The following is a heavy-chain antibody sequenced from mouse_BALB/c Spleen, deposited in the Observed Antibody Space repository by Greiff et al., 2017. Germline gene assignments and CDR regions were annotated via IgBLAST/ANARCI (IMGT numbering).Heavy chain of an antibody. V-gene: IGHV5-6-3*01. CDR1: GFTFSSYG. CDR2: INSNGGST. J-gene: IGHJ3*01. Sequence: EVHLVESGGGLVQPGGSLKLSCAASGFTFSSYGMSWVRQTPDKRLELVATINSNGGSTYYPDSVKGRLTISRDNAKNTLYLQMSSLKSEDTAMYYCVRGNYPAWFAYWGQGTLVTVSA. CDR3: VRGNYPAWFAY. D-gene: IGHD2-1*01.